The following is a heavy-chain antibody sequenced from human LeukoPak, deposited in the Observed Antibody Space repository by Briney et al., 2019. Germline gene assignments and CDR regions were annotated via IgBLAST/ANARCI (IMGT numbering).Heavy chain of an antibody. CDR1: GGSISSGGYY. J-gene: IGHJ5*02. D-gene: IGHD2-2*01. Sequence: PSETLSLTCTVSGGSISSGGYYWSWIRQHPGKGLEWIGYIYYSGSTYYNPSLKSRVTISVDTSKNQFSLKLSSVTAADTAVYYCAREVWGGVVVPATDNWFDPWGQGTLVTVSS. V-gene: IGHV4-31*03. CDR3: AREVWGGVVVPATDNWFDP. CDR2: IYYSGST.